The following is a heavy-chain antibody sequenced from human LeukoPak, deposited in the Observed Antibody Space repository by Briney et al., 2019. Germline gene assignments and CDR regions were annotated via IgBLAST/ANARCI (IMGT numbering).Heavy chain of an antibody. Sequence: ASVKVSCKASGYSFTGHSVHWVRQAPGQGLQWMGMINPSAGSTSYAQKFQDRATMTRDTSTSTVYMELSSLRSEDTAVYYCARDPYFTSGSYNYFDYWGQGTLVTVSS. V-gene: IGHV1-46*01. CDR3: ARDPYFTSGSYNYFDY. J-gene: IGHJ4*02. D-gene: IGHD3-10*01. CDR2: INPSAGST. CDR1: GYSFTGHS.